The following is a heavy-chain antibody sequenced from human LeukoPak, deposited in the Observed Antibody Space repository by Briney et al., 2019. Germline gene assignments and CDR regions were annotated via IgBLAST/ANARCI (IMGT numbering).Heavy chain of an antibody. D-gene: IGHD5-18*01. CDR1: GFTFSSYS. V-gene: IGHV3-21*01. CDR3: AGEGLQDYYYGMDV. J-gene: IGHJ6*02. Sequence: GGSLRLSCAASGFTFSSYSMNWVRQAPGKGLEWVSSISSSSSYIYYADSVKGRFTISRDNAKNSLYLQMNSLRAEDTAVYYCAGEGLQDYYYGMDVWGQGTTVTVSS. CDR2: ISSSSSYI.